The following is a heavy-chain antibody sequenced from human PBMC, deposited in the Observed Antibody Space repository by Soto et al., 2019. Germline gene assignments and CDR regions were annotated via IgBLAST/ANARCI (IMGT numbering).Heavy chain of an antibody. J-gene: IGHJ4*01. CDR1: GFTFSSYG. CDR3: EKGGAYWYGDCTRAH. D-gene: IGHD2-21*02. V-gene: IGHV3-23*01. CDR2: ISGSGVDT. Sequence: EVQLLQSGGGSVQPGGSLRLSCEASGFTFSSYGMTWVLQAPGKGLEWVAGISGSGVDTKYADSVQGRFIIAKNNYKKKMDLQMNNLSVEDMVVYFGEKGGAYWYGDCTRAHWGQGTLVTVSS.